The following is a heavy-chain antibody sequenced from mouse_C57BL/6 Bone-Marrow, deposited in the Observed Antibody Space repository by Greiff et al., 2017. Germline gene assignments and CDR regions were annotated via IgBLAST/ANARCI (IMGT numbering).Heavy chain of an antibody. CDR1: GYTFTSYW. CDR2: IHPSDSDT. J-gene: IGHJ2*01. V-gene: IGHV1-74*01. CDR3: AIGDYYGSSNY. Sequence: QVQLQQPGAELVKPGASVKVSCKASGYTFTSYWMHWVKQRPGQGLEWIGMIHPSDSDTNYNQKFKGKATLTVDKSSSTAYMQLSSLTSEDSAVYYCAIGDYYGSSNYWGQGTTLTVSS. D-gene: IGHD1-1*01.